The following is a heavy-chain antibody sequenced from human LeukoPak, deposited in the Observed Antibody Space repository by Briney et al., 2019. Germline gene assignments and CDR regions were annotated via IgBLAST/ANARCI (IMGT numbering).Heavy chain of an antibody. CDR1: GGSISSYY. CDR2: IYYSGST. CDR3: ARLAGDYESGYFDY. Sequence: SETLSLTCTVSGGSISSYYWSWIRQPPGKGLEWIGYIYYSGSTNYNPSLKSRVTISVDTSKNQFSLKLSSVTAADTAVYYCARLAGDYESGYFDYWGQGTLVTVSS. J-gene: IGHJ4*02. V-gene: IGHV4-59*08. D-gene: IGHD4-17*01.